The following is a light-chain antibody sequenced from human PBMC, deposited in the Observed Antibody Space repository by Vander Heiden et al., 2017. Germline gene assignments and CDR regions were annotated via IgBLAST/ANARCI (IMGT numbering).Light chain of an antibody. CDR2: AAS. CDR1: ERISNY. V-gene: IGKV1-39*01. J-gene: IGKJ2*01. CDR3: QQCYSTPYT. Sequence: DILMTQSPASLSASVGDRVTITCRASERISNYLNWYQQKPGKAPKLLIYAASSRESGVPARFSGSGSGTDFTLTISSLQAEDFATYYCQQCYSTPYTFGQGTKVEIK.